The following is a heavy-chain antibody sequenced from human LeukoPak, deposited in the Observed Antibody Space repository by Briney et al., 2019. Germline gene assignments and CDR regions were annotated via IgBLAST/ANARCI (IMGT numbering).Heavy chain of an antibody. Sequence: PSATLSLTCAVSGYSISSGYYWGWIRQPPGRGLEWIGTIYHGGSTYYNPSLTSRVTISVDTSKNQLSLKLTSVTAADTAVYYCARYSRNGVDEIGFWGQGTLVIVSS. CDR2: IYHGGST. CDR1: GYSISSGYY. V-gene: IGHV4-38-2*01. D-gene: IGHD5-12*01. CDR3: ARYSRNGVDEIGF. J-gene: IGHJ4*02.